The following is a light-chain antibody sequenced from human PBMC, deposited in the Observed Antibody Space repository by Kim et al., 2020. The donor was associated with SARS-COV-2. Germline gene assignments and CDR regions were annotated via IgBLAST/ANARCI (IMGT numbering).Light chain of an antibody. CDR1: QSISDW. Sequence: DIHMTQSPSTLSASVGDRVTITCRASQSISDWLAWYQQKPGKAPKLLIYKASSLESEVPSRFSGSGFGTEFTLTISSLQPDDFATYYCQQYNSYSTFGQGTKVDIK. CDR3: QQYNSYST. CDR2: KAS. V-gene: IGKV1-5*03. J-gene: IGKJ1*01.